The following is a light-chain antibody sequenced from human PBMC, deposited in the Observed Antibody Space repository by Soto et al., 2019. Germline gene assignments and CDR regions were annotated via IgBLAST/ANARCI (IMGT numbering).Light chain of an antibody. CDR1: QTISSW. CDR2: KAS. J-gene: IGKJ5*01. V-gene: IGKV1-5*03. CDR3: QQLNSYPIT. Sequence: DIQMTQSPSTLSGSVGDRVTITCRASQTISSWLAWYQQKPGKAPKLLIYKASTLQSGVPSRFSGSGSATDFTLTISSLQPEDFATYYCQQLNSYPITFGQGTRLEIK.